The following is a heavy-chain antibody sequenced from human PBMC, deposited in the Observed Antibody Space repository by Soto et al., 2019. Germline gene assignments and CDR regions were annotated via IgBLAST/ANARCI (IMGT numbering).Heavy chain of an antibody. D-gene: IGHD6-19*01. Sequence: SPRLSYAASGFAYSSYGMHCVRQAPGKGLEWVAVISYDGSNKYYADSVKGRFTISRDNSKNTLYLQMNSLRAEDTAVYYCAKANSPRQWLAYFDYWGQGTLVTVS. CDR3: AKANSPRQWLAYFDY. J-gene: IGHJ4*02. V-gene: IGHV3-30*18. CDR1: GFAYSSYG. CDR2: ISYDGSNK.